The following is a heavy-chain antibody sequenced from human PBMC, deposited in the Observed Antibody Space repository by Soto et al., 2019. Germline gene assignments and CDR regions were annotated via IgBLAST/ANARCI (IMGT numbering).Heavy chain of an antibody. D-gene: IGHD4-17*01. CDR1: AGTFTNSI. V-gene: IGHV1-69*01. Sequence: QVHLVQSGPEVKKPGSSVKVSCRASAGTFTNSIISWVRQARGQGLEWLGAIMPVSGAAIYAQIFKGRITITAAESTSTVYMELSSLRSDDTAVYYCATWHLREHAFDIWGQGTAVTVSS. CDR3: ATWHLREHAFDI. CDR2: IMPVSGAA. J-gene: IGHJ3*02.